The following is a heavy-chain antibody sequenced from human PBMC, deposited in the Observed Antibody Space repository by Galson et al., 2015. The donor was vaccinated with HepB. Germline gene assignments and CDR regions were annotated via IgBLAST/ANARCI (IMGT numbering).Heavy chain of an antibody. CDR1: GGSISSGGYY. CDR3: ARERRYYYDSSGGTGIRGYYYYGMDV. CDR2: IYYSGST. V-gene: IGHV4-31*03. D-gene: IGHD3-22*01. Sequence: LSLTCTVSGGSISSGGYYWSWIRQHPGKGLEWIGYIYYSGSTYYNPSLQSRVTISVDTSKNQFSLKLSSVTAADTAVYYCARERRYYYDSSGGTGIRGYYYYGMDVWGQGTTVTVSS. J-gene: IGHJ6*02.